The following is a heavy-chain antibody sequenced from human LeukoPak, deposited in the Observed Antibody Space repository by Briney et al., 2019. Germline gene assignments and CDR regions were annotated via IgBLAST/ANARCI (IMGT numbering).Heavy chain of an antibody. D-gene: IGHD2-2*01. CDR2: VFHSGTT. J-gene: IGHJ4*02. V-gene: IGHV4-38-2*01. CDR3: ARSLSTAGIDY. Sequence: PSEPLSLTCAVSGYSIGSGRYWGWIRQPPGKGLEWIGSVFHSGTTYYNPSLKSRVTISVDTSKNQFSLNLRSVTAADTAVYYCARSLSTAGIDYWGQGTLVTVSS. CDR1: GYSIGSGRY.